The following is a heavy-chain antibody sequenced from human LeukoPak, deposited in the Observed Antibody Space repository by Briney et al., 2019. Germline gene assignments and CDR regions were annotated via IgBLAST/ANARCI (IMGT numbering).Heavy chain of an antibody. CDR1: EFTFSSYA. Sequence: GGSLRLSCAASEFTFSSYAMSWVRQAPGKGLEWVSAISDSGRSTYYADSVKGRFTISRDNSKNTLYLQMNSLRARDTAVYCCAKGRYYFDYWGQGTLVTVSS. V-gene: IGHV3-23*01. CDR3: AKGRYYFDY. CDR2: ISDSGRST. J-gene: IGHJ4*02.